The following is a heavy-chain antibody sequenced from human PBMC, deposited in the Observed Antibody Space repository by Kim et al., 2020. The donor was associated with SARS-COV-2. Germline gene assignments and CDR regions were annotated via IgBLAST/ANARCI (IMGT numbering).Heavy chain of an antibody. Sequence: KGRVTISRDNSKNTLYLQMNSRRAEDTAVYYCAKTAPPYCGGDCYSYVDYWGQGTLVTVSS. D-gene: IGHD2-21*02. J-gene: IGHJ4*02. CDR3: AKTAPPYCGGDCYSYVDY. V-gene: IGHV3-30*02.